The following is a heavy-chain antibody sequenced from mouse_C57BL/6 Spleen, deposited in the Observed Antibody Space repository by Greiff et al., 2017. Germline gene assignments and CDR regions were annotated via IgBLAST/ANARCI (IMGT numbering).Heavy chain of an antibody. CDR2: IYPGDGST. Sequence: QVQLQQSGPELVKPGASVKLSCKASGYTFTSYDINWVKQRPGQGLEWIGWIYPGDGSTKYNEKFKGKATLTVDTSSSTAYMELHSLTSEDSAVYCGASEDYYGSRTFDYWGQGTTLTVA. J-gene: IGHJ2*01. CDR3: ASEDYYGSRTFDY. CDR1: GYTFTSYD. D-gene: IGHD1-1*01. V-gene: IGHV1-85*01.